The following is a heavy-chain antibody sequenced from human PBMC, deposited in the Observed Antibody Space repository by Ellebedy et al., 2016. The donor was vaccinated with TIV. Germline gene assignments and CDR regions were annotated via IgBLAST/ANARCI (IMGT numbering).Heavy chain of an antibody. J-gene: IGHJ4*02. CDR3: ARLDAIIDVKSLDY. CDR2: IYSGGNT. V-gene: IGHV3-53*01. D-gene: IGHD3-10*01. Sequence: GESLKISCAASGFNVRSSYMSWVRQAPGKGLEWVSVIYSGGNTYYADSVKGRFTISRDNAKNSLYLQMNSLIAEDTAVYYCARLDAIIDVKSLDYWGQGTLVTVSS. CDR1: GFNVRSSY.